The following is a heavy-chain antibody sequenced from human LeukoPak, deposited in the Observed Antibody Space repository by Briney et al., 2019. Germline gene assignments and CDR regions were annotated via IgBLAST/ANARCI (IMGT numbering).Heavy chain of an antibody. CDR1: GFTVSSNY. D-gene: IGHD5-12*01. J-gene: IGHJ4*02. V-gene: IGHV3-53*01. CDR2: IYSGGST. Sequence: GGSLRLSCAASGFTVSSNYMSWVRQAPGKGLEWVSVIYSGGSTYYADSVKGRFTISRDNSKNTLYLQMNSLRAEDTAVYYCSRLYSGYDYYFDYWGQGTLVTVSS. CDR3: SRLYSGYDYYFDY.